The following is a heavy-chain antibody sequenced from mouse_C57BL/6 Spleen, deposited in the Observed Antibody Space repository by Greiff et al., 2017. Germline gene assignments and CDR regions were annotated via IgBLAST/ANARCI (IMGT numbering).Heavy chain of an antibody. Sequence: EVQLQESGGGLVKPGGSLKLSCAASGFTFSSYAMSWVRQTPEKRLEWVATISDGGSYTYYPDNVKGRFTISRDNAKNNLYLQMSHLKSEDTAMYYCARGGTGTGGYYFDYWGQGTTLTVSS. CDR3: ARGGTGTGGYYFDY. CDR1: GFTFSSYA. J-gene: IGHJ2*01. V-gene: IGHV5-4*01. D-gene: IGHD4-1*01. CDR2: ISDGGSYT.